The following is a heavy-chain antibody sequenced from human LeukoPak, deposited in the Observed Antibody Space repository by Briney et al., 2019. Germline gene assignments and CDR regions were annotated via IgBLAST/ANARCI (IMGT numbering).Heavy chain of an antibody. J-gene: IGHJ4*02. V-gene: IGHV3-7*03. CDR2: IKQDGSET. D-gene: IGHD2-2*01. CDR1: GFIFSNYW. Sequence: PGGSLRLSCATSGFIFSNYWMSWVRQAPGKGLEWVANIKQDGSETYYVDSVKGRFTISRDNAKNSLYLQMNSLRAEDTAVYYCARGVRPVAMRNYFDYWGQGTLVTVSS. CDR3: ARGVRPVAMRNYFDY.